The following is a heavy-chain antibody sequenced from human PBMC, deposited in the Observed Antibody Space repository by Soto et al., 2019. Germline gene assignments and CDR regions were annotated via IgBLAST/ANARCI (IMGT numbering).Heavy chain of an antibody. J-gene: IGHJ4*02. Sequence: PSATLSLTCTVSGGSISSTSYYWGWIRQPPGKGLEWIGSMYYSGSTNYNPSLKSRLTMSVDTSKNQSSLQLRSVTAADTAVYYCARSSSRAFRSLEGVDLLECWGQGTRVTVYS. CDR2: MYYSGST. V-gene: IGHV4-39*01. CDR1: GGSISSTSYY. CDR3: ARSSSRAFRSLEGVDLLEC. D-gene: IGHD3-3*01.